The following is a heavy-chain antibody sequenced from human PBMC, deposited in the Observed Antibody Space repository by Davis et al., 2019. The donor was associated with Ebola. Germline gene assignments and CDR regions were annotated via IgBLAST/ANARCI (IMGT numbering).Heavy chain of an antibody. Sequence: GESLKISCAASGFTFSTYAMAWVRQAPGKGLEWVSSINGIGGDTYYADSVKGRFTISRDNSKNTLYLQMNRVRAEDTAVYYCARHYSGSYQYYYYAMDLWGQGTTVTVSS. J-gene: IGHJ6*02. CDR2: INGIGGDT. V-gene: IGHV3-23*01. CDR1: GFTFSTYA. CDR3: ARHYSGSYQYYYYAMDL. D-gene: IGHD1-26*01.